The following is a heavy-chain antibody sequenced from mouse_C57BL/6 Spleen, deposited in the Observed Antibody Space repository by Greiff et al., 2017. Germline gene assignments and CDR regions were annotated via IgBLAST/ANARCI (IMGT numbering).Heavy chain of an antibody. CDR3: TRLAYYYEYYVDY. V-gene: IGHV1-15*01. CDR2: IDPETGGT. Sequence: QVHVKQSGAELVRPGASVTLSCKASGYTFTDYEMHWVKQTPVHGLEWIGAIDPETGGTAYNQKFKGKAILTADKSSSTAYMELRSLTSEDSAVYYCTRLAYYYEYYVDYWGQGTTLTVSS. CDR1: GYTFTDYE. D-gene: IGHD1-1*01. J-gene: IGHJ2*01.